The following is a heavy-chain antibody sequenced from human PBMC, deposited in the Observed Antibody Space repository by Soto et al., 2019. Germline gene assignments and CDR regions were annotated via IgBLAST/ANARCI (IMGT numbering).Heavy chain of an antibody. Sequence: ASVKVSCKASGYTFTSYGISWVRQAPGQGLEWMGWISAHNGNINYAQKLQGRVTMTTDTSTSTAYMELRSLRSDDTAVYYCARVGTIFGVVIPSDNWFDPWGQGTLVTVSS. J-gene: IGHJ5*02. CDR2: ISAHNGNI. CDR3: ARVGTIFGVVIPSDNWFDP. CDR1: GYTFTSYG. V-gene: IGHV1-18*04. D-gene: IGHD3-3*01.